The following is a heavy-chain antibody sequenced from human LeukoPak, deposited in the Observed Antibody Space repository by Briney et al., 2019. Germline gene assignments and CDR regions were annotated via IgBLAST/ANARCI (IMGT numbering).Heavy chain of an antibody. D-gene: IGHD6-19*01. Sequence: SETLSLTCTVSGGSISSYYWSWIRQPAGKGLEWIGRIYTSGSTNYNPSLKSRVTMSVDTSKNQFSLKLSSVTAADTAVYHCARLSSGWRHYYFDYWGQGTLVTVSS. CDR1: GGSISSYY. CDR3: ARLSSGWRHYYFDY. CDR2: IYTSGST. V-gene: IGHV4-4*07. J-gene: IGHJ4*02.